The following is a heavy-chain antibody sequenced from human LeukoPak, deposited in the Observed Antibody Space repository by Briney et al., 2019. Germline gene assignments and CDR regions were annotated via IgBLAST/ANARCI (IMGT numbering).Heavy chain of an antibody. V-gene: IGHV3-23*01. CDR1: GFTFSSYA. CDR3: AKDLSGSYYVVSDFFDY. Sequence: TGGSLRLSCAASGFTFSSYAMSWVRQAPGKGLEWVSAISGSGGSTYYADSVKGRFTISRDNSKNTLYLQMNSLRAEDTAVYYCAKDLSGSYYVVSDFFDYWGQGTLVTVSS. J-gene: IGHJ4*02. CDR2: ISGSGGST. D-gene: IGHD1-26*01.